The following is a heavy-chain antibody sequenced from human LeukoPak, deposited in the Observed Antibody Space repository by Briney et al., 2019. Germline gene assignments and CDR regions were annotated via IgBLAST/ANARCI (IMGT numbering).Heavy chain of an antibody. CDR3: VRLQAVTGNFDY. CDR2: INYSGDT. Sequence: SETLSLTCTVSGGSISSSSFYWGWIRQPPGQGLEWIETINYSGDTYYNPSLKSRVTISVDSSRNHFSLKLSSVTAADTAVYYCVRLQAVTGNFDYWGQGALVTVSS. CDR1: GGSISSSSFY. J-gene: IGHJ4*02. V-gene: IGHV4-39*07. D-gene: IGHD1-20*01.